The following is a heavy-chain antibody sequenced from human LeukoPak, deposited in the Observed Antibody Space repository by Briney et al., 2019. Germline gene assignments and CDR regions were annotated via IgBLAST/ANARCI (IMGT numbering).Heavy chain of an antibody. J-gene: IGHJ5*02. D-gene: IGHD1-1*01. CDR3: ARHILEEHWFDP. V-gene: IGHV4-30-4*07. CDR2: IYYSGST. CDR1: GGSISSGGYS. Sequence: PSQTLSLTCAVSGGSISSGGYSWSWIRQPPGKGLEWIGYIYYSGSTYYNPSLKSRVTISVDTSKNQFSLKVTSVTAADTAVYYCARHILEEHWFDPWGLGTLVIVSS.